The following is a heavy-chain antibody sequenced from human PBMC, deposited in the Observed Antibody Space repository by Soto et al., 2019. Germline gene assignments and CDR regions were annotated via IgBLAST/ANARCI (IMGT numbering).Heavy chain of an antibody. J-gene: IGHJ4*02. CDR1: GDSISRDGYS. CDR3: AREMSYYFDS. V-gene: IGHV4-30-2*01. Sequence: QLQLQESGSGLVKAPQTLVLTCTVSGDSISRDGYSWSWIRQPPGKGLEWIGFIYHSGATYYNPSLKSRVTTSVDKSKNQFSLRLASVTAADTAVYYCAREMSYYFDSWGQGTLVTVSS. CDR2: IYHSGAT.